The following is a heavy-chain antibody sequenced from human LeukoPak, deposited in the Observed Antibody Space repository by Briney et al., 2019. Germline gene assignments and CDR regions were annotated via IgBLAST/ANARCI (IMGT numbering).Heavy chain of an antibody. Sequence: ASVKVSCKASGYTFTSYYMHWVRQAPGQGLEWMGIINPSGGSTSYAQKFQGRVTMTRDTSTSTVYMELSSLRSEDTAVYYCVTASHFYSPGGYWGQGTLVTVSS. V-gene: IGHV1-46*01. CDR3: VTASHFYSPGGY. CDR2: INPSGGST. CDR1: GYTFTSYY. J-gene: IGHJ4*02. D-gene: IGHD2/OR15-2a*01.